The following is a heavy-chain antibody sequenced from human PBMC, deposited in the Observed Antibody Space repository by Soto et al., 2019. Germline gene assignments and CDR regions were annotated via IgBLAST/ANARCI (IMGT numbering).Heavy chain of an antibody. J-gene: IGHJ5*02. D-gene: IGHD3-9*01. CDR3: ARGYPLRYFDWLRSGNWFDP. CDR1: GGSFSGYY. Sequence: LSLTCAVYGGSFSGYYWSWIRQPPGKGLEWIGEINHSGSTNYNPSLKSRVTISVDTSKNQFSLKLSSVTAADTAVYYCARGYPLRYFDWLRSGNWFDPWGQGTLVTVSS. V-gene: IGHV4-34*01. CDR2: INHSGST.